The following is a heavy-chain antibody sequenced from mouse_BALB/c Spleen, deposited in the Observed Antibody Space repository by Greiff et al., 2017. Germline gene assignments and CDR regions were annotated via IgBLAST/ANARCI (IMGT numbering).Heavy chain of an antibody. V-gene: IGHV1-37*01. CDR2: INPYNGDT. J-gene: IGHJ4*01. Sequence: EVQLQQSGPELVKPGASVKISCKASGYSFTGYFMNWVKQSHGKSLEWIGRINPYNGDTFYNQKFKGKATLTVDKSSSTAHMELLSLTSEDSAVYYCARNPSRLYGYYYAMDYWGQGTSVTVSS. D-gene: IGHD1-1*01. CDR1: GYSFTGYF. CDR3: ARNPSRLYGYYYAMDY.